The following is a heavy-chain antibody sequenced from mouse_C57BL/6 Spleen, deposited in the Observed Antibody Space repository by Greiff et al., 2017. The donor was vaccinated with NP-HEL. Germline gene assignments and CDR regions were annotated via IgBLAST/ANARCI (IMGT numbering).Heavy chain of an antibody. Sequence: EVQRVESGGGLVKPGGSLKLSCAASGFTFSDYGMHWVRQAPEKGLEWVAYISSGSSTIYYADTVQGRFTISRDDAKNTLFLQIASLRSEDTAMYYCARPNYYGSSPFAYWGQGTLVTVSA. D-gene: IGHD1-1*01. J-gene: IGHJ3*01. V-gene: IGHV5-17*01. CDR2: ISSGSSTI. CDR1: GFTFSDYG. CDR3: ARPNYYGSSPFAY.